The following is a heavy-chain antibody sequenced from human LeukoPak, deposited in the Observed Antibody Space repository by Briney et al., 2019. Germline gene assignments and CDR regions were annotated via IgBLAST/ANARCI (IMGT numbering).Heavy chain of an antibody. CDR2: IIPIFGTA. J-gene: IGHJ4*02. V-gene: IGHV1-69*13. CDR1: GGTFSSYA. CDR3: ARNAATTLETDY. Sequence: ASVTVSCKASGGTFSSYAISWVRQAPGQGREWMGGIIPIFGTANYAQKFQGRVTITADESTSTAYMELSSLRSEDTAVYYCARNAATTLETDYWGQGTLVTVSS. D-gene: IGHD1-1*01.